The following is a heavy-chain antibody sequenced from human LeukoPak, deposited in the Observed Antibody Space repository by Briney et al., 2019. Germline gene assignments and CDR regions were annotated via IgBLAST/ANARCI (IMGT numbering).Heavy chain of an antibody. CDR3: AHRRPVGASYGVGFDP. CDR2: IYWDDEK. J-gene: IGHJ5*02. Sequence: SGPTLVNPTQTLTLTCTFSGFSLTTSGVAVGWIRQPPGKALEWLALIYWDDEKRYRSSLKSRLTITKDTSKNQVVLTMTNMDPVDTATYYCAHRRPVGASYGVGFDPWGQGTLVTVSS. V-gene: IGHV2-5*02. CDR1: GFSLTTSGVA. D-gene: IGHD1-26*01.